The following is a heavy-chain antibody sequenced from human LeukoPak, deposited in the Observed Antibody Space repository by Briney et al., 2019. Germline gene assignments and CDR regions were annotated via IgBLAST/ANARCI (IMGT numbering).Heavy chain of an antibody. J-gene: IGHJ4*02. CDR3: ASPSNLD. CDR2: ISSFGGRT. Sequence: GGSLRLSCAASGFNFTSYLMTWVRQAPGKGLEWVSGISSFGGRTYYADSVKGRFTISRDNSKNTLYLQMSSLRAEDTAVYYCASPSNLDWGQGTLVAVSS. D-gene: IGHD5-24*01. CDR1: GFNFTSYL. V-gene: IGHV3-23*01.